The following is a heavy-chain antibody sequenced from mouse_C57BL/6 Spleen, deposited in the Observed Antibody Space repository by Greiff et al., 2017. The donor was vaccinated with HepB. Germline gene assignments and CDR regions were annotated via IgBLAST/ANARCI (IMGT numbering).Heavy chain of an antibody. J-gene: IGHJ2*01. V-gene: IGHV1-15*01. D-gene: IGHD1-1*01. CDR1: GYTFTDYE. CDR3: TRRDYYGSSLDY. CDR2: IDPETGGT. Sequence: VKLVESGAELVRPGASVTLSCKASGYTFTDYEMHWVKQTPVHGLEWIGAIDPETGGTAYNQKFKGKAILTADKSSSTAYMELRSLTSEDSAVYYCTRRDYYGSSLDYWGQGTTLTVSS.